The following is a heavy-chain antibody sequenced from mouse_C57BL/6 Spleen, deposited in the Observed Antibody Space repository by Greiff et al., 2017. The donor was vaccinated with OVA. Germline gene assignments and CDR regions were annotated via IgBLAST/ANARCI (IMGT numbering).Heavy chain of an antibody. CDR1: GYTFTSYD. J-gene: IGHJ4*01. CDR2: IYPRDGST. Sequence: VQLQESGPELVKPGASVKLSCKASGYTFTSYDINWVKQRPGQGLEWIECIYPRDGSTKYNEKFKGKATLTVDTSSSTAYMELHSLTSEDSAVYFCAPHYDYDGYAMDYWGQGPSVTVSS. V-gene: IGHV1-85*01. CDR3: APHYDYDGYAMDY. D-gene: IGHD2-4*01.